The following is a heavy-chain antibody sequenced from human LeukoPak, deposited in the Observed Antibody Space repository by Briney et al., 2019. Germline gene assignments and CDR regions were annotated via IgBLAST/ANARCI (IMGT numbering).Heavy chain of an antibody. D-gene: IGHD3-10*01. Sequence: GRSLRLSCAVSGFTFSRFAMHWVRQAPGKGLEWVAAISKDGSNKYYTDSVKGRFTVSRDNSKNTLYLQMNGLRAEDTALYYCAKDIYYYGSGSTQYFQHWGQGTLVTVSS. V-gene: IGHV3-30-3*01. J-gene: IGHJ1*01. CDR3: AKDIYYYGSGSTQYFQH. CDR2: ISKDGSNK. CDR1: GFTFSRFA.